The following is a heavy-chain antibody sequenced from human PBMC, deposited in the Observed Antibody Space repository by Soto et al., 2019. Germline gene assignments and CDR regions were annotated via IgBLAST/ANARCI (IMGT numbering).Heavy chain of an antibody. V-gene: IGHV3-66*01. CDR3: ARDGDRQDDDSTGYSFDD. D-gene: IGHD3-22*01. Sequence: EVQLVESGGGLVQPGGSLRLSCAASGFTVSDNYMNWVRQAPGKGLEWVAVIYRGTTYYADSVKGRFTISRDNSKNTLYLQMSSLRPADTAVYYCARDGDRQDDDSTGYSFDDWGQGTLVAVSS. CDR1: GFTVSDNY. J-gene: IGHJ4*02. CDR2: IYRGTT.